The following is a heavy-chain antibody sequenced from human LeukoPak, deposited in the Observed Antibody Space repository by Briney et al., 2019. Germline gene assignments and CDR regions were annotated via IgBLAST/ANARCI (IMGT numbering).Heavy chain of an antibody. CDR2: ISNDKT. CDR1: GYTFANYG. V-gene: IGHV1-18*01. J-gene: IGHJ4*02. Sequence: ASVKVSCKASGYTFANYGVSWVRQAPGQGLEWMGWISNDKTNYAQKFQGRVTMTTDTSTSTAYMELRSLRFDDTAVYYCARDSEYVWGGSPFDYWGQGTLVTVSS. CDR3: ARDSEYVWGGSPFDY. D-gene: IGHD3-16*01.